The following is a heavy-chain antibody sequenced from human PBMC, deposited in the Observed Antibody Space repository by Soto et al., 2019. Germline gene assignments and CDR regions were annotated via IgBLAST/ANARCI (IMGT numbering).Heavy chain of an antibody. Sequence: PSETLSLTCTVSGGSISSYYWSWIRQPPGKGLEWIGYIYYSGSTNYNPSLKSRVTISVDTSKNQFSLKLSSVTAADTAVYYCARARIGYYYGMDVWGQGTTVTVSS. CDR2: IYYSGST. D-gene: IGHD2-15*01. CDR3: ARARIGYYYGMDV. CDR1: GGSISSYY. J-gene: IGHJ6*02. V-gene: IGHV4-59*08.